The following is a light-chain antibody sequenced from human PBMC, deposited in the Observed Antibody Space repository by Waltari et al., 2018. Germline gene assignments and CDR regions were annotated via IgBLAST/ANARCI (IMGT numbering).Light chain of an antibody. J-gene: IGKJ4*01. Sequence: DSVMTQSPDSLAVSLGERVTINCKSRQRVLNTFNNKNCLTWYQQKPGQPPKLLIYWASSRDSGVPDRFGGRGSDTDFNLSVASLQAEDVAVYYCQQYYTSPLTPGGGTKVAIK. CDR3: QQYYTSPLT. CDR1: QRVLNTFNNKNC. CDR2: WAS. V-gene: IGKV4-1*01.